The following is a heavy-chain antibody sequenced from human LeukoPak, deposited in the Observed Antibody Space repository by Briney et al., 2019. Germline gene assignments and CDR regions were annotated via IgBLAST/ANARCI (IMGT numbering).Heavy chain of an antibody. J-gene: IGHJ4*02. CDR2: VYYSGST. V-gene: IGHV4-31*03. D-gene: IGHD4-23*01. CDR1: GGSISSGGYY. Sequence: KTSETLSLTCTVSGGSISSGGYYWSWIRQHPGKGLEWIVYVYYSGSTYYNPSLKSRVTISVDTSKNQFSLKLSSVTAADTAVYYCAITGGTTVVTPPESDYWGQGTLVTVSS. CDR3: AITGGTTVVTPPESDY.